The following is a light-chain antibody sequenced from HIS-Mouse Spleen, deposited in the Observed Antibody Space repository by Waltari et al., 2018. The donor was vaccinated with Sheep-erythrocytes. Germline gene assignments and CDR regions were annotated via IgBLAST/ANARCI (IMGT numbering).Light chain of an antibody. J-gene: IGLJ3*02. CDR1: SSDVGSYNL. CDR3: CSYAGSSTPWV. CDR2: EGS. V-gene: IGLV2-23*01. Sequence: QSALTQPASVSGSPGQSITISCTGTSSDVGSYNLVSWYQPHPGKAPKLLIYEGSKRPSGGSNRVAGYKSGNTASLTISGLQAEEEADYYCCSYAGSSTPWVFGGGTKLTV.